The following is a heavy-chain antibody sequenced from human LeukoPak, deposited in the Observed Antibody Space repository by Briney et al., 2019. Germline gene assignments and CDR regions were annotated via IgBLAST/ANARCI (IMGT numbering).Heavy chain of an antibody. J-gene: IGHJ6*02. CDR3: AKDFCSGGGCSYYFYGMDV. Sequence: GGSPRLSCAASGFTFGDHVMHWVRQAPGKGLEWVSGISWHSVNIDYADSVKGRFTISRDNAKNSLYLQMNSLRAEDTALYYCAKDFCSGGGCSYYFYGMDVWGQGTTVTVSS. CDR1: GFTFGDHV. CDR2: ISWHSVNI. D-gene: IGHD2-15*01. V-gene: IGHV3-9*01.